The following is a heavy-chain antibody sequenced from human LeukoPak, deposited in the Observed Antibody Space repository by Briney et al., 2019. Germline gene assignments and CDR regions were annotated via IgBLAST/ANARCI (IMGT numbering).Heavy chain of an antibody. CDR3: ARQVVAVAGTGYFDY. CDR2: IYYSGST. J-gene: IGHJ4*02. V-gene: IGHV4-39*01. Sequence: SETLSLTCTVSGGSIRSSSYYWGWIRQPPGKGLEWIESIYYSGSTYYNASLKSRGTISVDTSKNQFSLKLNSVTAADTAVYFCARQVVAVAGTGYFDYWGQGTLVTVSS. D-gene: IGHD6-19*01. CDR1: GGSIRSSSYY.